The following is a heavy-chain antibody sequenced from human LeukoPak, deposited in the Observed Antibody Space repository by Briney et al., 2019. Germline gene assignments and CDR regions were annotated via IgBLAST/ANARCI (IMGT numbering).Heavy chain of an antibody. CDR2: ISGSSSTI. CDR3: ARGVLLDDY. J-gene: IGHJ4*02. Sequence: GGSLRLSCAASGFSFRTYSMNWVRQAQGKGLEWVSYISGSSSTIYYADSVKGRFTISRDNAKNSLYLQMNSLRDEDTAVYYCARGVLLDDYWGQGTLVTVSS. V-gene: IGHV3-48*02. CDR1: GFSFRTYS. D-gene: IGHD3-10*01.